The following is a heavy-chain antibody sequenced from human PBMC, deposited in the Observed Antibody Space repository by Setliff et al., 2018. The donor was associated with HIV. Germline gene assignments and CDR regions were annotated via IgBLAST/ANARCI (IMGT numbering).Heavy chain of an antibody. V-gene: IGHV4-34*01. D-gene: IGHD6-19*01. Sequence: PSETLSLTCAVYGGSFSGYYWTWIRQSPRKGLEWIADINHSGNTNYNPSLKSRVTISVDTSKNQFSLRLSSVTAADTAVYFCARGGTVSADFDSWGQGTLVTVSS. CDR3: ARGGTVSADFDS. J-gene: IGHJ4*02. CDR2: INHSGNT. CDR1: GGSFSGYY.